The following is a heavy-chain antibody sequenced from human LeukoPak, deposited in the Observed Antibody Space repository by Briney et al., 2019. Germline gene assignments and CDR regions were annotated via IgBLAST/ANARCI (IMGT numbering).Heavy chain of an antibody. D-gene: IGHD4-17*01. V-gene: IGHV3-53*01. CDR3: ARTNPVYGDYED. Sequence: PGGSLRLSCAVSGFTVTDNYMSWVRQAPGKGLQWVSVIYPDGRTYYADSVKGRFTISRDISRNTLLLQMNNLRADDTAVHYCARTNPVYGDYEDWGQGTLVTVSS. CDR1: GFTVTDNY. J-gene: IGHJ4*02. CDR2: IYPDGRT.